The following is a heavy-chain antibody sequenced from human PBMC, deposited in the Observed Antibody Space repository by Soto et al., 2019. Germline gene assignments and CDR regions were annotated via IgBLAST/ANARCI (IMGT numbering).Heavy chain of an antibody. Sequence: QLHLRESGPGLAKPSETLSLTCTVSGGSITTSDYYWGWLRQAPGKGLDWIGRIFYSGTTYYSEPLKSLFPIAVDPSNSHFSLNLSSVTAADTALYYGARHGEPGIAVAGPWDYWGHGTLVTVSS. CDR1: GGSITTSDYY. CDR3: ARHGEPGIAVAGPWDY. J-gene: IGHJ4*01. D-gene: IGHD6-19*01. V-gene: IGHV4-39*01. CDR2: IFYSGTT.